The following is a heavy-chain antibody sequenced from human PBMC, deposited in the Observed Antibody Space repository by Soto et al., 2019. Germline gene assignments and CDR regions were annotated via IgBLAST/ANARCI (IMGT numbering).Heavy chain of an antibody. V-gene: IGHV1-18*01. CDR2: ISADNGNT. Sequence: QVQLVQSGAEVKKPGASVKVSCKASGYTFTSYGISWVRQAPGQGPEWMGWISADNGNTNYAQRLQDRVTISTDTSTSTDYMELRSLRSDDTAVYYCARDARYSTGYYLHWGQGTLVTVSS. CDR3: ARDARYSTGYYLH. CDR1: GYTFTSYG. D-gene: IGHD6-19*01. J-gene: IGHJ4*02.